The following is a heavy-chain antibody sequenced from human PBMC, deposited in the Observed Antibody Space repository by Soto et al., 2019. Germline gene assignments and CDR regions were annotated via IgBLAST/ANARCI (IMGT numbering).Heavy chain of an antibody. V-gene: IGHV1-3*01. Sequence: ASVKVSCTASGYTFTSYAMHWVRQAPGQRLEWMGWINAGNGNTKYSQKFQGRVTITRDTSASTAYMELSSLRSEDTAVYYCARDSYCSGGSCYFWFDPWGQGTLVTVSS. D-gene: IGHD2-15*01. CDR2: INAGNGNT. CDR3: ARDSYCSGGSCYFWFDP. CDR1: GYTFTSYA. J-gene: IGHJ5*02.